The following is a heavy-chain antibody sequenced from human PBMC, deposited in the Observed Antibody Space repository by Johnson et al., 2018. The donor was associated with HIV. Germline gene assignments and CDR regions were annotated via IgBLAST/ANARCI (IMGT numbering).Heavy chain of an antibody. D-gene: IGHD1-1*01. CDR2: IRYDGTNK. V-gene: IGHV3-30*02. CDR3: ASRYTVDAFDI. J-gene: IGHJ3*02. CDR1: GFTFDDYG. Sequence: QVQLVESGGGVVRPGGSLRLSCAASGFTFDDYGMHWVRQAPGKGLEWVSFIRYDGTNKYYADSVQGRFTSSRDTSKNTLYLQMNSLRAEDTAVYYCASRYTVDAFDIWGQGTMVTVSS.